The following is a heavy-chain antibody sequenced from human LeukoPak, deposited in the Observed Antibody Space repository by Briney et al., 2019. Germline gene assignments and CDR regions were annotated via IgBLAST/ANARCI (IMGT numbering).Heavy chain of an antibody. D-gene: IGHD3-22*01. CDR1: GFIFSSYS. J-gene: IGHJ4*02. CDR2: ISSGAI. CDR3: VKATGYYDSSGYLDS. V-gene: IGHV3-48*01. Sequence: QSGGSLRLSCAASGFIFSSYSMNWVRQAPGKGLEWVSYISSGAIYYADSVKGRFIISRDNSRNTLYLLMTSLRAEDTALYYCVKATGYYDSSGYLDSWGQGTLVTVSS.